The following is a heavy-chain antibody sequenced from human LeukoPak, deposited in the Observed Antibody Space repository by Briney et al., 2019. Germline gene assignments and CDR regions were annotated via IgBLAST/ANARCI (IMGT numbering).Heavy chain of an antibody. CDR1: GGSISSDIYY. CDR2: IYYSGNT. J-gene: IGHJ3*02. CDR3: TAVTTGDAFDI. Sequence: SETLSLTCTVSGGSISSDIYYWGWIRQSPGRGLEWIGNIYYSGNTYYNPSLSSRVTISVDTSKNQFSLKLSSVTAADTAVFYCTAVTTGDAFDIWGQGTMVTVSS. D-gene: IGHD4-17*01. V-gene: IGHV4-39*01.